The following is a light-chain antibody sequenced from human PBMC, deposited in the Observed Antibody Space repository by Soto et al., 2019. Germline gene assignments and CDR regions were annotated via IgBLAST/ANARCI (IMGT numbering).Light chain of an antibody. Sequence: QSALAQPPSASGSPGQSVAISCTGTSIDVGGYNYVSWYQQHPGKAPKLMIYEVNKRPSGVPDRFSGSKSGNTASLTVSGLQAEDEADYYCSSYAGSSNVFXTGTKVTVL. V-gene: IGLV2-8*01. CDR3: SSYAGSSNV. J-gene: IGLJ1*01. CDR2: EVN. CDR1: SIDVGGYNY.